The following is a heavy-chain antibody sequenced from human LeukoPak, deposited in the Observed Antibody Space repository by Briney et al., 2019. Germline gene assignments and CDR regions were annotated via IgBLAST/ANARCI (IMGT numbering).Heavy chain of an antibody. Sequence: ASVKVSCKVSGYTLTELSMHWVRQAPGKGLEWMGSFDPEEGETVYAQKFQGRVTMTEDTSTDTASMELTNLRSEDTAVYYCATDTHAIATGSFDYWGQGTLVTVSS. J-gene: IGHJ4*02. CDR3: ATDTHAIATGSFDY. V-gene: IGHV1-24*01. D-gene: IGHD1-1*01. CDR1: GYTLTELS. CDR2: FDPEEGET.